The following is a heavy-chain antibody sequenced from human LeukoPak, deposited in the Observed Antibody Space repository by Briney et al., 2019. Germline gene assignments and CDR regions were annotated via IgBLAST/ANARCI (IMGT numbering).Heavy chain of an antibody. CDR3: ARDSSSWGFFDY. J-gene: IGHJ4*02. CDR1: GGSISSYY. V-gene: IGHV4-4*07. CDR2: IYTSGST. D-gene: IGHD6-13*01. Sequence: SETLSFTCTVSGGSISSYYWSWIRQPAGKGLEWIGRIYTSGSTNYNPSLKGRVTMSVDTSKNQFSLKLSSVTAADTAVYYCARDSSSWGFFDYWGQGTLVTVSS.